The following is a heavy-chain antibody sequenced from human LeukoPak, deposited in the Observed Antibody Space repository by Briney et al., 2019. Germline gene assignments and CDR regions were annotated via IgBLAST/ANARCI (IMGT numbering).Heavy chain of an antibody. J-gene: IGHJ5*02. D-gene: IGHD6-6*01. Sequence: SQTLSLTCAISGDSVSSTTAAWNWIRQSPSRGLEWRGSTYYRSKWYNDYAVSVKSRITINPDTSKNKFSLQLNSVTPVYTAVYFCARSSTSFFVSWGQGALVTVCS. CDR1: GDSVSSTTAA. CDR3: ARSSTSFFVS. CDR2: TYYRSKWYN. V-gene: IGHV6-1*01.